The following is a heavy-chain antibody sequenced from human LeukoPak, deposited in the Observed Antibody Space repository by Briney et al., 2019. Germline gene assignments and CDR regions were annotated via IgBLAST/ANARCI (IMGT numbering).Heavy chain of an antibody. CDR1: GFTFSSYE. J-gene: IGHJ1*01. V-gene: IGHV3-48*03. CDR3: ARDPRRLGLENYRDGYNPRGFVAEYFQH. CDR2: ISSSGSTI. D-gene: IGHD5-24*01. Sequence: GGSLRLSCAASGFTFSSYEMNWVRQAPGKGLEWVSYISSSGSTIYYADSAKGRFTISRDNAKNSLYLQMNSLRAEDTAVYYCARDPRRLGLENYRDGYNPRGFVAEYFQHWGQGTLVTVSS.